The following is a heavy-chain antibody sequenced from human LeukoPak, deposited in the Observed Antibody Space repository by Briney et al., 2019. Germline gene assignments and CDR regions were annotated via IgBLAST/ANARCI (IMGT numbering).Heavy chain of an antibody. J-gene: IGHJ6*03. V-gene: IGHV3-20*04. D-gene: IGHD6-19*01. CDR1: GFTFDDYG. CDR2: INWIGGST. Sequence: GGSLRLSCAASGFTFDDYGMSWVRQAPGKGLEWVSTINWIGGSTGYADSVKGRFTISRDNAKNSLYLQMNSLRAEDTAVYYCARGGGSEIAVAGTQGFYYMDVWGKGTTVTVSS. CDR3: ARGGGSEIAVAGTQGFYYMDV.